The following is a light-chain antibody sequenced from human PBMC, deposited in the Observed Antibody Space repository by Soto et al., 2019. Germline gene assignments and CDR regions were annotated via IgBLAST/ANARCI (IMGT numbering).Light chain of an antibody. CDR3: TSYTSDSTLV. Sequence: QSVLTQPASVSGSPGQSITISCTGTSSDVGYYNYVSWYQQHPGEAPRLMIYEVRNRPSGVSNRFSGSKSGNTASLTISGLQAEDEADYYCTSYTSDSTLVFGTGTKVTVL. CDR1: SSDVGYYNY. V-gene: IGLV2-14*01. CDR2: EVR. J-gene: IGLJ1*01.